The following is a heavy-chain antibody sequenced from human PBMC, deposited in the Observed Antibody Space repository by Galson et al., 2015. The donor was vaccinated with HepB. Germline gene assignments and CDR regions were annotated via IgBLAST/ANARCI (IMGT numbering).Heavy chain of an antibody. CDR2: ISYDGSNK. Sequence: SLRLSCAASGFTFSSYGMHWVRQAPGKGLEWVAVISYDGSNKYYADSVKGRFTISRDNSKNTLYLQMNSLRAEDTAVYYCAKSTGELYYYYYGMDVWGQGTTVTVSS. V-gene: IGHV3-30*18. D-gene: IGHD3-10*01. CDR3: AKSTGELYYYYYGMDV. CDR1: GFTFSSYG. J-gene: IGHJ6*02.